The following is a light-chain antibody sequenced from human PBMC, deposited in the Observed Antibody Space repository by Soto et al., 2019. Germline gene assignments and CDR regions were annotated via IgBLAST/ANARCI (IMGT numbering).Light chain of an antibody. CDR3: QQLNGYQLA. J-gene: IGKJ4*01. CDR2: SAS. Sequence: DIQLTQSPSFLSAFVGDTVTITCRASQAMSTYLAWYQQKPGKVPKLLIRSASTLQSGVPPRFSGGGSGTEFTLTITTLQPDDSGIYYCQQLNGYQLAFGGGTNVESK. CDR1: QAMSTY. V-gene: IGKV1-9*01.